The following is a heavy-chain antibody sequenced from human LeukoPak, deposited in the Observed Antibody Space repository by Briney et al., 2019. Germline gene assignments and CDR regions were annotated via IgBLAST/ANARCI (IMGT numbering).Heavy chain of an antibody. D-gene: IGHD4-17*01. J-gene: IGHJ1*01. Sequence: SETLSLACTVSGGSISSHYWSWIRQPPGRGLEWIGYIYSSGTTNYNPSLKSRVTISVDTSKNQFSLKLNSVTAADTAVYYCARASFGDYSAEYFHHWGQGTLVTVSS. CDR3: ARASFGDYSAEYFHH. V-gene: IGHV4-59*11. CDR1: GGSISSHY. CDR2: IYSSGTT.